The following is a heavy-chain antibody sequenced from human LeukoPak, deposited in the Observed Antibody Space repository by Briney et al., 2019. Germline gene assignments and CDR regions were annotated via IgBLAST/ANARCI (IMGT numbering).Heavy chain of an antibody. D-gene: IGHD4-17*01. J-gene: IGHJ4*02. Sequence: PSETLSLTCTVSGGSISSYYWSWIRQPPGKGLEWVSVIYSGGSTYYADSVKGRFTISRDNSKNTLYLQMNSLRAEDTAVYYCASLSYGDYDFDYWGQGTLVTVSS. CDR1: GGSISSYY. CDR3: ASLSYGDYDFDY. CDR2: IYSGGST. V-gene: IGHV3-66*01.